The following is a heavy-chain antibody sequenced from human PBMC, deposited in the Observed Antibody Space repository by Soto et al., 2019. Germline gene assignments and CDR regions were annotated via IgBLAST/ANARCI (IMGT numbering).Heavy chain of an antibody. CDR1: GFTFSSYA. Sequence: PGGSLRLSCAASGFTFSSYAMSWVRQAPGKGLEWVSAISGSGGSTYYADSVKGRFTISRDNSKNTLYLQMNSLRAEDTAVYYCANLVTPRSYYYGMDVWGQGTTVTV. V-gene: IGHV3-23*01. J-gene: IGHJ6*02. CDR2: ISGSGGST. CDR3: ANLVTPRSYYYGMDV. D-gene: IGHD3-16*02.